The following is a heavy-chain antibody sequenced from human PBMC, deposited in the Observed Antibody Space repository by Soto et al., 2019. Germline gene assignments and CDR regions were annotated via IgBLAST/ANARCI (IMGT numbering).Heavy chain of an antibody. CDR1: GGTFSSYA. CDR2: IIPLFGTA. CDR3: AQCLLGVNYYYGMDV. D-gene: IGHD3-16*01. V-gene: IGHV1-69*12. J-gene: IGHJ6*02. Sequence: QVQLVQSGAEVKKPGSSVKVSCKASGGTFSSYAINWVRQAPGQGLEWMGGIIPLFGTADYAQKFQGRVTXSADQSTSTAYMVLSSLRSEDTAVYYCAQCLLGVNYYYGMDVWGQGTTATVSS.